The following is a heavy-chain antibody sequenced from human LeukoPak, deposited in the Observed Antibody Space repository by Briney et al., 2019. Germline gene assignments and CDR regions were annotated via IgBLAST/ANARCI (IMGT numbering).Heavy chain of an antibody. CDR1: GFTFSSYA. D-gene: IGHD2-2*01. V-gene: IGHV3-64*01. CDR3: ARDVELGVVVPAAPTNWFDT. J-gene: IGHJ5*01. Sequence: GGSLRLSCAASGFTFSSYAMHWVRQAPGKGLEYVSAISSNGGSTYYANSVKGRFTISRDNAKNSLYLQMNSLRAEDTAVYYCARDVELGVVVPAAPTNWFDTCGDRELVTVSS. CDR2: ISSNGGST.